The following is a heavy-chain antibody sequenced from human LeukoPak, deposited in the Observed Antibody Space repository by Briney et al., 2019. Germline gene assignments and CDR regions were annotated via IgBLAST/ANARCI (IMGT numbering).Heavy chain of an antibody. CDR1: GGSIRSGDYY. J-gene: IGHJ6*02. CDR2: IYYSGST. Sequence: SQTLSLTCTVSGGSIRSGDYYWGWIRQPPGKGLEWVGYIYYSGSTYYNPSLKSRVTISVDTSKNQFSLKLSSVTAADTAVYYCARGVTVTTAGDYYCGMDVWGQGTTVTVSS. V-gene: IGHV4-30-4*01. CDR3: ARGVTVTTAGDYYCGMDV. D-gene: IGHD4-17*01.